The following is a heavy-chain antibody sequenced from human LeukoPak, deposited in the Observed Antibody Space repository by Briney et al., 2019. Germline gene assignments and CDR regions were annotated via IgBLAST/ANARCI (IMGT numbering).Heavy chain of an antibody. CDR2: IYYSGST. V-gene: IGHV4-59*08. CDR3: ARTVSYCTNGVCYSDFDY. J-gene: IGHJ4*02. CDR1: GGSISSYY. Sequence: SETLSLTCTVSGGSISSYYGSWIRQPPGKGLEWIGYIYYSGSTNYNPSLKSRVTISVDTSKNQFSLKLSSVTAADTAVYYCARTVSYCTNGVCYSDFDYWGQGTLVTVSS. D-gene: IGHD2-8*01.